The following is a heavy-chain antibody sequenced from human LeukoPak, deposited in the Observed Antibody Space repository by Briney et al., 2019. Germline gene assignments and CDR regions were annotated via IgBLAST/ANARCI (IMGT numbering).Heavy chain of an antibody. D-gene: IGHD6-13*01. Sequence: GGSLRLSCAASGFTFDDYAMHWVRQAPGKGLEWVSGISWNSGSIAYADSVKGRFTISRDNAKNSLYLQMNSLRAEDTALYYCAKAGSSSQLDYWGQGTLVTVSS. CDR3: AKAGSSSQLDY. J-gene: IGHJ4*02. V-gene: IGHV3-9*01. CDR1: GFTFDDYA. CDR2: ISWNSGSI.